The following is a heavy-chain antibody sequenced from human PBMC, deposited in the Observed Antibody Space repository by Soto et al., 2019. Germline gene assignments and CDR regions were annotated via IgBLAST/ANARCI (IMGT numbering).Heavy chain of an antibody. Sequence: SETMSLTCTVSGGYISSYYWSWVRQNTGKGLEWIGYIYYTGSTNYNPSLKSRVTISVDTSKNQFSLKLSSVTAADTAVYYCARALPMVRGVISYYFDFWGQGTLVTVSS. CDR1: GGYISSYY. CDR2: IYYTGST. CDR3: ARALPMVRGVISYYFDF. J-gene: IGHJ4*02. D-gene: IGHD3-10*01. V-gene: IGHV4-59*01.